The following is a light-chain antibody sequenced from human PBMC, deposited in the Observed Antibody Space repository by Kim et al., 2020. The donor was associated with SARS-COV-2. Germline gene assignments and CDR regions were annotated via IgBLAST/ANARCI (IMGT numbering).Light chain of an antibody. CDR3: SSDAGSNNWV. Sequence: GQSVTSSCAGTSSDGGGYNYVSWYQQHPGKAPKLMIYEVSKRPSGVPDRFSGSKSGNTASLTVSGLQAEDEADYYCSSDAGSNNWVFGGGTQLTVL. CDR2: EVS. CDR1: SSDGGGYNY. V-gene: IGLV2-8*01. J-gene: IGLJ3*02.